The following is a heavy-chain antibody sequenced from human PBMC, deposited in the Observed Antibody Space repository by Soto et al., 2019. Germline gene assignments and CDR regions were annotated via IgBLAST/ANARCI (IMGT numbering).Heavy chain of an antibody. CDR2: INMDGSST. Sequence: EVQLVESGGGLVQPGGSLRLSCAASGFTFSNDWMHWVRQAAGKGLMWVSRINMDGSSTNYADSVKGRFTISRDNAKNTVYLQMNSLRAEDTAVYYCARGPRGMYGNDRWGQGALVTVSS. V-gene: IGHV3-74*01. CDR1: GFTFSNDW. D-gene: IGHD3-10*02. J-gene: IGHJ5*02. CDR3: ARGPRGMYGNDR.